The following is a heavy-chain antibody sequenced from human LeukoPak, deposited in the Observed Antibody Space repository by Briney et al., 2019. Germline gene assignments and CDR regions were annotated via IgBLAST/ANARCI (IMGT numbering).Heavy chain of an antibody. Sequence: SETLSLTCSVSGGSISSTNYYWGWIRQPPGKGLEWIGSIYYSGSTNYNPSLKSRVTISVDTSKNQFSLKLSSVTAADTAVYYCARVTYGSGSYKAGGPNNWYYYMDVWGKGTTVTVSS. CDR3: ARVTYGSGSYKAGGPNNWYYYMDV. J-gene: IGHJ6*03. D-gene: IGHD3-10*01. CDR2: IYYSGST. CDR1: GGSISSTNYY. V-gene: IGHV4-39*07.